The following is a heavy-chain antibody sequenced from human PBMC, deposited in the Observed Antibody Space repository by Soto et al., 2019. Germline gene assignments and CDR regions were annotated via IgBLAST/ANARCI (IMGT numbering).Heavy chain of an antibody. D-gene: IGHD3-16*02. CDR2: IYYSGST. CDR1: GGSISSGDYY. J-gene: IGHJ4*02. Sequence: QVQLQESGPGLVKPSQTLSLTCTVSGGSISSGDYYWRWIRQPPGKGLEWIGYIYYSGSTYYNPSLKSRVTISGDTSKSQFYLKLSSVTAADTAVYYCARESSLGELSLYFDYWGQGTLVTVSS. CDR3: ARESSLGELSLYFDY. V-gene: IGHV4-30-4*01.